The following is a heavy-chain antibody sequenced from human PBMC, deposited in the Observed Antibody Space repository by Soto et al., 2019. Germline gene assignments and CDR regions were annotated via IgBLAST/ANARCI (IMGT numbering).Heavy chain of an antibody. Sequence: QVQLVESGGGVVQPGRSLRLSCAASGFTFSSYGMHWVRQAPGKGLEWVAVISYDGSNKYYADSVKGRFTISRDNSKNTLYRQMNSLRAEDTAVYYCAKGGGPIVVVTALDYWGQGTLVTVSS. CDR2: ISYDGSNK. CDR1: GFTFSSYG. CDR3: AKGGGPIVVVTALDY. J-gene: IGHJ4*02. V-gene: IGHV3-30*18. D-gene: IGHD2-21*02.